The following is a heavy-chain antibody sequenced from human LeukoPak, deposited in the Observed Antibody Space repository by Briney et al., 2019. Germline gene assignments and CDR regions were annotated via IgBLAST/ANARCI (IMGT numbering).Heavy chain of an antibody. Sequence: PGGSLRLSCAASGFTFSNAWMSWVRQAPGKGLEWVANIKQDGSEKYYVDSVKGRFTISRDNAKNSLYLQMNSLRAEDTAVYYCARAYYHDSSDAFDIWGQGTMVTVSS. J-gene: IGHJ3*02. D-gene: IGHD3-22*01. V-gene: IGHV3-7*03. CDR1: GFTFSNAW. CDR2: IKQDGSEK. CDR3: ARAYYHDSSDAFDI.